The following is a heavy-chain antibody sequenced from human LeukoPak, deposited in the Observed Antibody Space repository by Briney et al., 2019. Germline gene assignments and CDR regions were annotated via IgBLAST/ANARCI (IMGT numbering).Heavy chain of an antibody. CDR2: IYYSGST. D-gene: IGHD3-10*01. V-gene: IGHV4-59*01. Sequence: WIRQPPGKGLEWIGYIYYSGSTSYNPSLKSRVTISVDTSKNQFSLKLSSVTAADTAVYYCARSSIKRSWFDPWGQGTLVTVSS. CDR3: ARSSIKRSWFDP. J-gene: IGHJ5*02.